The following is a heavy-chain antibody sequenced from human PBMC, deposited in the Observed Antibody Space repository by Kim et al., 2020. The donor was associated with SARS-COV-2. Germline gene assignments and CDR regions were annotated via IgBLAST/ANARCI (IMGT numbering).Heavy chain of an antibody. J-gene: IGHJ4*02. CDR3: ARDGGSGWLY. CDR2: GSAYNVNT. V-gene: IGHV1-18*04. Sequence: ASVKVSCKASGYTFTNYGFSWVRQAPGQGLEWMGWGSAYNVNTNYAHKFQGRVTMTTDTSTSTAYMELRSLRSDDTAVYYCARDGGSGWLYWGQGTQVTVSS. CDR1: GYTFTNYG. D-gene: IGHD6-19*01.